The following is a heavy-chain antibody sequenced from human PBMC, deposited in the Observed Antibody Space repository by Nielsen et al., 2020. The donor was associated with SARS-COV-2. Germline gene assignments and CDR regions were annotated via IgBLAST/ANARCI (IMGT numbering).Heavy chain of an antibody. CDR3: ARVPTGGSYYSSEPPDY. J-gene: IGHJ4*02. CDR2: ISGNGDRT. CDR1: GFTFSRYG. D-gene: IGHD1-26*01. V-gene: IGHV3-23*01. Sequence: GGSLRLSCAASGFTFSRYGMSWVRQAPGKGLEWVSAISGNGDRTYYADSVKGRFTISRDNSKNSLYLQMNSLRAEDTAVYYCARVPTGGSYYSSEPPDYWGQGTLVTVSS.